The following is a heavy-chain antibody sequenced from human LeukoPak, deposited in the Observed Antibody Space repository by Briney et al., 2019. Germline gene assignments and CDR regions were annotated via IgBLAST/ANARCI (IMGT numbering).Heavy chain of an antibody. CDR1: GYTLTELS. D-gene: IGHD6-13*01. J-gene: IGHJ6*04. Sequence: ASVTVSCKVSGYTLTELSMHWVRQAPGKGLEWMGGFDPEDGVTIYAQKFQGRVTMTEDTSTDTAYMELSSLRSEDTAVYYCATVNRRGSSSWYGGMDVWGKGTTVTVSS. CDR3: ATVNRRGSSSWYGGMDV. V-gene: IGHV1-24*01. CDR2: FDPEDGVT.